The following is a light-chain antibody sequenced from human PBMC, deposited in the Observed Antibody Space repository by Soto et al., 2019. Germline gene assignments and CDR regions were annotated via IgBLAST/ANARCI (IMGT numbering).Light chain of an antibody. CDR2: AS. CDR3: QHYGTSAL. CDR1: QSVSDSY. Sequence: EMVLTQSPGTLSLSPGERATLSCRASQSVSDSYLAWYQQKPGQAPRLLIYASSRATGIPDRFSGSGSGTEFTITISRLEPDDFAVYYSQHYGTSALFGPGTKVDIK. J-gene: IGKJ3*01. V-gene: IGKV3-20*01.